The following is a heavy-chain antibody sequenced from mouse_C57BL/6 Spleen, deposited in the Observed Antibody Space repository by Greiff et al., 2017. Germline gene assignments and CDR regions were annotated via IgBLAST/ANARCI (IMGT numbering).Heavy chain of an antibody. CDR2: IDPSDSYT. J-gene: IGHJ4*01. CDR3: ARPHYAKDC. Sequence: QVQLQQPGAELVMPGASVKLSCKASGYTFTSYWMHWVKQRPGQGLEWIGEIDPSDSYTNYNQKFKGKSTLTVDKSSSTAYMQLSSLTSEDSAVYCCARPHYAKDCWGQGTSVTGSS. V-gene: IGHV1-69*01. CDR1: GYTFTSYW.